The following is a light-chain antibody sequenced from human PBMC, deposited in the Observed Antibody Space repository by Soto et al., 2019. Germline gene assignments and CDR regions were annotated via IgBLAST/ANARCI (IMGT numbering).Light chain of an antibody. J-gene: IGKJ2*02. CDR2: DAS. Sequence: IQMTQSPSSLSASVGDRVTITCQASQDITNYLIWYQQKPGKAPKVLIYDASSLGTGVSSRFSGSGSGTHFTLTISSLQPEDIATYYCQQFDSVPCTFGQGTKFEIK. V-gene: IGKV1-33*01. CDR1: QDITNY. CDR3: QQFDSVPCT.